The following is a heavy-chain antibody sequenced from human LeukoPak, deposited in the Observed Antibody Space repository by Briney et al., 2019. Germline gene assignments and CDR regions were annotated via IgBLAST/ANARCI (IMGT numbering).Heavy chain of an antibody. CDR3: ARGRRYSYGYSRLVWYFDL. Sequence: PSETLSLTCTVAYDSISSYYWSWIRQPPGKGLEWIGYIHNSGSTMYNPSLKSRLAMSLDTSKNQFSLNLNSVTAADTAVYYCARGRRYSYGYSRLVWYFDLWGRGTLVTVSS. J-gene: IGHJ2*01. CDR2: IHNSGST. V-gene: IGHV4-59*01. CDR1: YDSISSYY. D-gene: IGHD5-18*01.